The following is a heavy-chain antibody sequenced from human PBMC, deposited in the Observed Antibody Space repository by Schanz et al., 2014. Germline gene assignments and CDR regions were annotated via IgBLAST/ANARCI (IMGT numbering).Heavy chain of an antibody. Sequence: VQLVESGGGVVRPGGSLRLSCAASGFGFDDYAMSWVRQAPGKGLEWVAVMSYDGSNKYYADSVKGRFTISRDNSKNTVYLQMNSLRGEDTGMYYCARGDPVAGLDYWGRGTLVTVSS. V-gene: IGHV3-30*14. J-gene: IGHJ4*02. CDR2: MSYDGSNK. CDR1: GFGFDDYA. CDR3: ARGDPVAGLDY.